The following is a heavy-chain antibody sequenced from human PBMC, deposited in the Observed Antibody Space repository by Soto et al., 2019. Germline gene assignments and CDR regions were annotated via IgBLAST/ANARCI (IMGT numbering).Heavy chain of an antibody. CDR3: ARSPGGWFGELLYGMDV. CDR1: GGTFSSYA. D-gene: IGHD3-10*01. Sequence: QVQLVQSGAEVKKPRSSVKVSCKASGGTFSSYAISWVRQAPGQGLEWMGGIIPIFGTANYAQKFQGRVTITEDEATSTAYMELSGLRSEDTAVYYCARSPGGWFGELLYGMDVWGQGTTVTVSS. V-gene: IGHV1-69*01. J-gene: IGHJ6*02. CDR2: IIPIFGTA.